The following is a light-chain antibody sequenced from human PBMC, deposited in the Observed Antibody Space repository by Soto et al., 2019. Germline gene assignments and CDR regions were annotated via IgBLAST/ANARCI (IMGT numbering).Light chain of an antibody. CDR1: QGIRNE. Sequence: RTLSPSSLSASVGDRVTITCRASQGIRNELSWFQQRPGNAPTLLISAASRLQSGVPSRFSGRGSGTDFTLTISSLHPDDIATYYCQQYNILSPFGQRTKADVK. J-gene: IGKJ1*01. V-gene: IGKV1-6*01. CDR3: QQYNILSP. CDR2: AAS.